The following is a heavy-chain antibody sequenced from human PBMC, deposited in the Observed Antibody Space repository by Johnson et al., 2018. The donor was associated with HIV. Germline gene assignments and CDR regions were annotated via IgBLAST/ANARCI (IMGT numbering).Heavy chain of an antibody. CDR2: TYSDGDT. Sequence: VQLVESGGGLIQPGGSLRLSCAASGFTVSNIFMNWVRQAPGKGLEWLSVTYSDGDTYYADSVKGRFTTSSDNAKNTMYLQRNSLRTEDTAVYYCARGGLTAFDIWGQGTMVTVSS. V-gene: IGHV3-53*01. CDR1: GFTVSNIF. CDR3: ARGGLTAFDI. J-gene: IGHJ3*02. D-gene: IGHD5-12*01.